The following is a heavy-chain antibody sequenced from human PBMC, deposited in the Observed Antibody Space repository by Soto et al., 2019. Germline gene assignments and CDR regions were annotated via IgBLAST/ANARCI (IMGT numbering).Heavy chain of an antibody. CDR2: IYYSGST. J-gene: IGHJ4*02. V-gene: IGHV4-61*01. CDR1: GGSVSSGNSY. D-gene: IGHD2-15*01. CDR3: ARGGVVAAPLDN. Sequence: QVQLQESGPGLVKPSETLSLTCTVSGGSVSSGNSYWSWIRQPPGKGLEWIGCIYYSGSTNYNPSLTSRVTISVDTSKNQFSLKLTSVSAADTAVYYCARGGVVAAPLDNWGQGTLVTVSS.